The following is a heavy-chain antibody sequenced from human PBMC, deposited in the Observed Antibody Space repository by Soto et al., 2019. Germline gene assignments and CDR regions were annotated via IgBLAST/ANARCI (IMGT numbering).Heavy chain of an antibody. CDR2: IYYSGST. CDR1: GGSISSSSYY. J-gene: IGHJ6*02. CDR3: ASPLRARQATDYSYGMDV. Sequence: PSETLSLTCTVSGGSISSSSYYWGWIRQPPGKGLEWIGSIYYSGSTYYNPSLKSRVTISVDTSKNQFSLKLSSVTAADTAVYYVASPLRARQATDYSYGMDVWGQGTTVTVSS. V-gene: IGHV4-39*01.